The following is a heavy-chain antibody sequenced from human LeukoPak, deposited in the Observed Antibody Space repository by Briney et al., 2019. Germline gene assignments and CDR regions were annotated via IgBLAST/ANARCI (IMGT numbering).Heavy chain of an antibody. D-gene: IGHD5-24*01. CDR1: GGSISSSSYY. Sequence: PSETLSLTCTVSGGSISSSSYYWGWIRQPPGKGLEWIGSIYYSGSTYYNPSLKSRVTISVDTSKNQFSLKLSSVTAADTAVDYCARDQLEMAVRFDCWGQGTLVTVSS. CDR2: IYYSGST. V-gene: IGHV4-39*07. CDR3: ARDQLEMAVRFDC. J-gene: IGHJ4*02.